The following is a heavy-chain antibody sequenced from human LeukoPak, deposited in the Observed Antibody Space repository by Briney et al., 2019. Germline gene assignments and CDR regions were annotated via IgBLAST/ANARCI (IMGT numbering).Heavy chain of an antibody. CDR2: IYYNGIT. J-gene: IGHJ1*01. Sequence: SETLSLTCTVSGGSISSYFWSWIRQPPGKGLEWIGYIYYNGITNYNPSLKSRVNISLDTSKNQFSLKLSSVTAADTAVYYCAREAGRVAAAAHFQHWGQGTLVTVSS. CDR3: AREAGRVAAAAHFQH. CDR1: GGSISSYF. D-gene: IGHD6-13*01. V-gene: IGHV4-59*01.